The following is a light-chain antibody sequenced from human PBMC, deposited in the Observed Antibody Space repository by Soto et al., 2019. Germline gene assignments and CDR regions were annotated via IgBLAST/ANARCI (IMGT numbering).Light chain of an antibody. CDR1: SSNIGSNF. V-gene: IGLV1-47*01. CDR3: AAWDDSLSGVV. CDR2: RNK. J-gene: IGLJ2*01. Sequence: QSALTQPPSASGTPGQRVTISCSGSSSNIGSNFIYWYQQLPGTAPKLLIYRNKERPSGVPDRFSGSKSGTSASLAISGLRSEDEADYHCAAWDDSLSGVVFGGGTQLTVL.